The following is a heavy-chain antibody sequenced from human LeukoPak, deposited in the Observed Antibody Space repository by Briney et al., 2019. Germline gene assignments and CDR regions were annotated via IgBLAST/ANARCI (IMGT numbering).Heavy chain of an antibody. J-gene: IGHJ4*02. V-gene: IGHV4-39*07. CDR1: GDSISSSYYY. CDR2: IYYSGST. D-gene: IGHD6-6*01. CDR3: ARVRPAMYSISSEYYFDY. Sequence: SETLSLTCTVSGDSISSSYYYWAWIRQPPGKGLEWIGSIYYSGSTYYNPSLKSRVTISVDTSKNQFSLKLSSVTAADTAIYYCARVRPAMYSISSEYYFDYWGQGTLVTVSS.